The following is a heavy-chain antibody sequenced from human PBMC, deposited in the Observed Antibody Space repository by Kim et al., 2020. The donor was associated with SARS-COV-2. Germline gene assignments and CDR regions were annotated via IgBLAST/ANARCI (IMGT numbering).Heavy chain of an antibody. Sequence: ASVKVSCKASGYTFTGYYMHWVRQAPGQGLEWMGWINPNSGGTNYAQKFQGWVTMTRDTSISTAYMELSRLRSDDTAVYYCAREVEGHYDSSGVLIGWFDPWGQGTLVTVSS. J-gene: IGHJ5*02. D-gene: IGHD3-22*01. CDR3: AREVEGHYDSSGVLIGWFDP. CDR1: GYTFTGYY. V-gene: IGHV1-2*04. CDR2: INPNSGGT.